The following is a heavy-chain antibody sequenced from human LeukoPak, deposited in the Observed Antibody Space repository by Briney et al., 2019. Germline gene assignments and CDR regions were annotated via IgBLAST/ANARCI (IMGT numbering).Heavy chain of an antibody. V-gene: IGHV4-39*01. CDR2: IYYSGGT. CDR3: ARGRRTDYDILTGSFDY. Sequence: PSETLSLTCSVSGGPISSTTYHWGWLRLPPGQGLEYIGNIYYSGGTYYNPSLKSRVTLSVDTSRNQFSLKLTSLTVADTAVYYCARGRRTDYDILTGSFDYWGQGILVTVSS. J-gene: IGHJ4*02. D-gene: IGHD3-9*01. CDR1: GGPISSTTYH.